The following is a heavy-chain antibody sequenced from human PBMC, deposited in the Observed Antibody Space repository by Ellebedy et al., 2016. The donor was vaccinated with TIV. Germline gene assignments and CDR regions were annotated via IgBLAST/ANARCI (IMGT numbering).Heavy chain of an antibody. CDR2: IFPDDSDT. CDR3: ARRPHGGDSARLFYFDY. D-gene: IGHD2-21*02. V-gene: IGHV5-51*01. CDR1: GYTFGNHW. Sequence: GGSLRLSCQTSGYTFGNHWIGWVRQMPGQGLEWVGIIFPDDSDTRYSPSFQGQVTLSADKSIRTAYLQWSRLKASDTAIYYCARRPHGGDSARLFYFDYWGQGSLVTVSS. J-gene: IGHJ4*02.